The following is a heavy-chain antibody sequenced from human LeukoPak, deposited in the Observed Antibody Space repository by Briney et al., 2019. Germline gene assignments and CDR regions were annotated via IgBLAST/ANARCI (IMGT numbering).Heavy chain of an antibody. D-gene: IGHD3-10*01. CDR2: ISSSSSYI. CDR3: ATFMTMVREPEY. Sequence: GGSLRLSCAASGFKFSSYSMNWVRQAPGKGLEWVSSISSSSSYIYYADSVKGRFTISRDNAKNSLYLQMNSLRAEDTAVYYCATFMTMVREPEYWGQGTLVTVSS. J-gene: IGHJ4*02. V-gene: IGHV3-21*01. CDR1: GFKFSSYS.